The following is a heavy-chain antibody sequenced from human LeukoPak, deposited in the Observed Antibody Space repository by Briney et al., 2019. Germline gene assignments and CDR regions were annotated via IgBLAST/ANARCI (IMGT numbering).Heavy chain of an antibody. CDR1: GFTFSSYA. Sequence: GRSLRLSCAASGFTFSSYAMHWVRQAPGKGLEWVAVISYDGSNKYYADSVKGRFTISRDNSKNTLYLQMNSLRAEGTAVYYCARDRGTGTTPGMDVWGKGTTVTVSS. CDR2: ISYDGSNK. V-gene: IGHV3-30*04. J-gene: IGHJ6*04. CDR3: ARDRGTGTTPGMDV. D-gene: IGHD1-7*01.